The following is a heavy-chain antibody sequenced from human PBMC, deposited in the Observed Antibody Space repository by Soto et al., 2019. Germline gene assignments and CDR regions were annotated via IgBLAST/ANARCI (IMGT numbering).Heavy chain of an antibody. V-gene: IGHV5-51*01. CDR1: GYXFTSYL. CDR3: ARLITMVREGYFDL. D-gene: IGHD3-10*01. J-gene: IGHJ2*01. CDR2: IYPGDSDA. Sequence: EXLKIYCKCSGYXFTSYLLVWVRQMPGKGLEFIGIIYPGDSDARYSPSFQLRVTISSYKSISTAYLQWSSVKAPDTAMYYCARLITMVREGYFDLWGRGALVTVSS.